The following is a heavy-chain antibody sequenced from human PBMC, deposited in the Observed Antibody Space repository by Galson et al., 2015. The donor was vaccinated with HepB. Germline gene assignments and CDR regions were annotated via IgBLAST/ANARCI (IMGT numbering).Heavy chain of an antibody. CDR2: ISYDGSNK. Sequence: SLRLSCAASGFTFSSYGMHWVRQAPGKGLEWVAVISYDGSNKYYADSVKGRFTISRDNSKNTLYLQMNSLRAEDTAVYYCAKERGYCSGGSCYSRIYYYYGMDVWGQGTTVTVSS. V-gene: IGHV3-30*18. CDR3: AKERGYCSGGSCYSRIYYYYGMDV. CDR1: GFTFSSYG. J-gene: IGHJ6*02. D-gene: IGHD2-15*01.